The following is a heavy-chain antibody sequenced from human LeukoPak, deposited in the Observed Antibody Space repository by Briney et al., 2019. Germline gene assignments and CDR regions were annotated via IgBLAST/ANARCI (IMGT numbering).Heavy chain of an antibody. J-gene: IGHJ4*02. CDR2: INHSGST. CDR1: GGSFSGYY. CDR3: ARRYRRDGYNLYYFDY. D-gene: IGHD5-24*01. Sequence: SETLSLTRAVYGGSFSGYYWSWIRQPPGKGLEWIGEINHSGSTNYNPSLKSRVTVSVDTSKIQFSLKLSSVTAADAAVYYCARRYRRDGYNLYYFDYWGQGTLVTVSS. V-gene: IGHV4-34*01.